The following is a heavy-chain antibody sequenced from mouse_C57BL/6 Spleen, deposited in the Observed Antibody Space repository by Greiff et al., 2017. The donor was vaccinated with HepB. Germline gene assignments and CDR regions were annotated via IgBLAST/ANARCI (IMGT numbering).Heavy chain of an antibody. CDR3: TTPYYYGSSNWYFDV. CDR1: GFNIKDDY. D-gene: IGHD1-1*01. Sequence: VQLQQSGAELVRPGASVKLSCTASGFNIKDDYMHWVKPRPEQGLEWIGWIDPENGDTEHASKFQGKATITADTSSNTAYLQLSSLTSEDTAVYYCTTPYYYGSSNWYFDVWGTGTTVTVSS. V-gene: IGHV14-4*01. J-gene: IGHJ1*03. CDR2: IDPENGDT.